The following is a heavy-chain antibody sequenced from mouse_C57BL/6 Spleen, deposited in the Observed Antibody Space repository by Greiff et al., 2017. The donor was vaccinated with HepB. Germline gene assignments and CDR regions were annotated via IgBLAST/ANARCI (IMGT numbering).Heavy chain of an antibody. J-gene: IGHJ2*01. CDR2: ISSGGSYT. Sequence: EVHLVESGGDLVKPGGSLKLSCAASGFTFSSYGMSWVRQTPDKRLEWVATISSGGSYTYYPDSVKGRFTISRDNAKNTLYLQMSGLKAEDTAMDYCAREDYGDYWGQGTTLTVSS. D-gene: IGHD2-4*01. CDR3: AREDYGDY. V-gene: IGHV5-6*01. CDR1: GFTFSSYG.